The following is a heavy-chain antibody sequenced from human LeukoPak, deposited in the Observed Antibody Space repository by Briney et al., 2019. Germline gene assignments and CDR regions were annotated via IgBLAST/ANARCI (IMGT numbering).Heavy chain of an antibody. V-gene: IGHV3-7*01. J-gene: IGHJ4*02. Sequence: GGSLRLSCAASGLTFPDAWMTWLRQAPGKGLEWVAHIKQDGSQEYYVDSVKGRFTISRDSAKNSLYLQMNSLRAEDTAVYYCARGVPYDSWSGPHYSDYWGQGTLVTVSS. CDR3: ARGVPYDSWSGPHYSDY. CDR2: IKQDGSQE. CDR1: GLTFPDAW. D-gene: IGHD3-3*01.